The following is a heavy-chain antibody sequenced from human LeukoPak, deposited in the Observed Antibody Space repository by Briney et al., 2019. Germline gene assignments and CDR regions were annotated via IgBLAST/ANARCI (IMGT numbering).Heavy chain of an antibody. D-gene: IGHD6-13*01. CDR1: GGSISSGSYY. CDR2: IYTSGST. J-gene: IGHJ3*02. CDR3: ARVGIAAAGDAFDI. V-gene: IGHV4-61*02. Sequence: PSQTLSLTCTVSGGSISSGSYYWSWIRQPAGKGLEWIGRIYTSGSTNYNPSLKSRVTISVDTSKNQFSLKLSSVTAADTAVYYCARVGIAAAGDAFDIRGQGTMVTVSS.